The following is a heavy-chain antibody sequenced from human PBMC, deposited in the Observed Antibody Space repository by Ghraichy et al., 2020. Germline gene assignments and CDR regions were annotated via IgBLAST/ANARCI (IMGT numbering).Heavy chain of an antibody. J-gene: IGHJ4*02. V-gene: IGHV3-33*01. CDR1: GFTFSSYG. CDR2: IWYDGSNK. CDR3: ARVGGYCSGGSCYGLDY. D-gene: IGHD2-15*01. Sequence: GGSLRLSCAASGFTFSSYGMHWVRQAPGKGLEWVAVIWYDGSNKYYADSVKGRFTISRDNSKNTLYLQMNSLRAEDTAVYYCARVGGYCSGGSCYGLDYWGQGTLVTVSS.